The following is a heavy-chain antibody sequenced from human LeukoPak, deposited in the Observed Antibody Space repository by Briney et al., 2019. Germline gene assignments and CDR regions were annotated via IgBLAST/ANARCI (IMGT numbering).Heavy chain of an antibody. CDR3: ARTTMVRGTYYMDV. D-gene: IGHD3-10*01. J-gene: IGHJ6*03. CDR2: IYYSGYT. CDR1: GGSISSYY. Sequence: PSETLSLTCTVSGGSISSYYWSWLWHPPGKGLEWIGYIYYSGYTNYYPSLTSRVTISVDTSKNQFSLKLSSVTAADTAVYYCARTTMVRGTYYMDVWGKGTTVTISS. V-gene: IGHV4-59*01.